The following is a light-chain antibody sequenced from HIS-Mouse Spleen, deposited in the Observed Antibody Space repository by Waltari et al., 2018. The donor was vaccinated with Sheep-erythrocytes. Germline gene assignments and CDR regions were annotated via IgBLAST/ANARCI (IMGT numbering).Light chain of an antibody. Sequence: EIVLTQSPATLSLSPGERATLSCRASQSVSSYLAWYQQKPGQAPRLLIYDASNRATVIPARFSGSGSGTDFTLTISSLEPEDFAVYYCQQRRGFTFGPGTKVDIK. J-gene: IGKJ3*01. CDR2: DAS. V-gene: IGKV3-11*01. CDR1: QSVSSY. CDR3: QQRRGFT.